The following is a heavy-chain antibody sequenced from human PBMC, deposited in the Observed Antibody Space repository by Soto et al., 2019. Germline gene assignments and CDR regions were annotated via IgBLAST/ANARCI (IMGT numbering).Heavy chain of an antibody. CDR2: ISWNSGSI. Sequence: EVQLVESGGGLVQPGRSLRLSCAASGFTFDDYAMHWVRQAPGKGLEWVSGISWNSGSIGYADSVKGRFTISRDNDKNSLYLQMNSLRAEDTALYYCAKDVARSEGDPYYFDYWGQGALVTVSS. V-gene: IGHV3-9*01. D-gene: IGHD6-6*01. CDR3: AKDVARSEGDPYYFDY. CDR1: GFTFDDYA. J-gene: IGHJ4*02.